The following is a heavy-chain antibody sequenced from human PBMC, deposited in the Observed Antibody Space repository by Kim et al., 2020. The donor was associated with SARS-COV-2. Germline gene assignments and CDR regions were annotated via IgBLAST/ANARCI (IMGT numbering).Heavy chain of an antibody. CDR3: ARPPGINSYHGMDV. J-gene: IGHJ6*02. D-gene: IGHD1-20*01. CDR2: ISHDGSNK. Sequence: GGSLRLSCEASGFTFRSYGMHWVRQAPGKGLEWMAGISHDGSNKYYADSVKGRFTISRDNPENTLHLQMNSLRAEDTAVYYCARPPGINSYHGMDVWG. V-gene: IGHV3-30*03. CDR1: GFTFRSYG.